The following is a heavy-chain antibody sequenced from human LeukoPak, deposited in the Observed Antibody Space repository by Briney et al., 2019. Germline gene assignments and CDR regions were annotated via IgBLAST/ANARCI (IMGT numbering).Heavy chain of an antibody. Sequence: GGSLRLSCAASGFTFSNAWMSWVRQAPGKGLEWVGRIKSKTDGGTTDYAAPVKGRFTISRDDSKNTLYLQMNSLKTEDTAVYYCTTAKPKLVLSRIRDYWGQGTLVTVSS. V-gene: IGHV3-15*01. J-gene: IGHJ4*02. CDR2: IKSKTDGGTT. CDR1: GFTFSNAW. D-gene: IGHD5/OR15-5a*01. CDR3: TTAKPKLVLSRIRDY.